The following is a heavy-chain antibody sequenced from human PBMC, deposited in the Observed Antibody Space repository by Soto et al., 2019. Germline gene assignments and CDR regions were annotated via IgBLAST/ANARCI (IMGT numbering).Heavy chain of an antibody. CDR3: ARDGRIAAAGIGWFDP. J-gene: IGHJ5*02. D-gene: IGHD6-13*01. Sequence: EVQLVESGGGLVKPGGSLRLSCAASGFTFSSYSMNWVRQAPGKGLEWVSSISSSSSYIYYADSVKGRFTISRDNAKNSLYLQMNSLRAEDTAVYYCARDGRIAAAGIGWFDPWGQGTLVTVSS. CDR1: GFTFSSYS. CDR2: ISSSSSYI. V-gene: IGHV3-21*01.